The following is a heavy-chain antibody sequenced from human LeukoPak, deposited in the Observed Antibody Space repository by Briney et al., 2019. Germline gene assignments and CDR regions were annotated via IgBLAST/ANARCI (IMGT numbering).Heavy chain of an antibody. V-gene: IGHV4-31*03. CDR3: AREGSSWYPNWFDP. D-gene: IGHD6-13*01. CDR1: GGSISSGGYY. J-gene: IGHJ5*02. CDR2: IYYSGST. Sequence: SETLSLTCTVSGGSISSGGYYWSWIRQHPGKGLEWIGYIYYSGSTYYNPSLKSRVTISVDTSKNQFSLKLSSVTAADTAVYYCAREGSSWYPNWFDPWGQGTLVTVSS.